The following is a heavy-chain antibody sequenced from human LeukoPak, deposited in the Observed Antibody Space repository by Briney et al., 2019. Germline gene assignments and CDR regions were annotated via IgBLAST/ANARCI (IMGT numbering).Heavy chain of an antibody. CDR3: AKDRVYYFDSSGYSCDY. D-gene: IGHD3-22*01. V-gene: IGHV3-48*01. J-gene: IGHJ4*02. CDR2: ITSGGSTI. CDR1: GFTFSGYS. Sequence: GGSLRLSCAASGFTFSGYSMNWVRQAPGKGLEWVSYITSGGSTIYYADSVKGRFTISRENSKNTLYLQMHSLRAEDTAVYYCAKDRVYYFDSSGYSCDYWGQGSLVTVSS.